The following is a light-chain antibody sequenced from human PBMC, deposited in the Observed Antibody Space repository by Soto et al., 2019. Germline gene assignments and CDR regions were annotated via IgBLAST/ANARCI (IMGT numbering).Light chain of an antibody. J-gene: IGKJ3*01. CDR3: QQSYSTPRA. Sequence: DIQMTQSPSSLSASVGDRVTITCRASQSISSYLNWYQQKPGKAPKLLIYAASSLQSGVPSRFSGSGSGPDFTLTISSLQPEDFATYYCQQSYSTPRALGPGPKVDIK. CDR2: AAS. V-gene: IGKV1-39*01. CDR1: QSISSY.